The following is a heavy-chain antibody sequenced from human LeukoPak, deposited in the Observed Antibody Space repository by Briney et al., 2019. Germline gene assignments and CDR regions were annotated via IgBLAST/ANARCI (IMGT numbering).Heavy chain of an antibody. Sequence: GRSLRLSCAASGFTFSSYGMHWVRQAPGKGLEWVAVISYDGSNKYYADSVKGRFTISRDNSKNTLYLQMNSLRAEDTAVYYCAKDGGYDFGTFDYWGQGTLVTVSS. V-gene: IGHV3-30*18. J-gene: IGHJ4*02. CDR1: GFTFSSYG. D-gene: IGHD5-12*01. CDR2: ISYDGSNK. CDR3: AKDGGYDFGTFDY.